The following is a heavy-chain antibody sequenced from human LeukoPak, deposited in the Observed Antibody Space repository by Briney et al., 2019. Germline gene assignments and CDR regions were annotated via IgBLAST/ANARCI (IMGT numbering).Heavy chain of an antibody. CDR2: IYTSGST. CDR3: ARAKFSSGWYNWFDP. J-gene: IGHJ5*02. V-gene: IGHV4-61*02. Sequence: PSQTLSLTCTVSAGSISSGSYYWSWIRQPAGKGLEWIGRIYTSGSTNYNPSLKSRVTISVDTSKNQFSLKLSSVTAADTAVYYCARAKFSSGWYNWFDPWAREPWSPSPQ. D-gene: IGHD6-19*01. CDR1: AGSISSGSYY.